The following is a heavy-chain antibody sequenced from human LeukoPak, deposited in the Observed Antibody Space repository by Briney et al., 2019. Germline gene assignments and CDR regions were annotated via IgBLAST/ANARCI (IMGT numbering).Heavy chain of an antibody. CDR2: IYHSGST. D-gene: IGHD6-19*01. V-gene: IGHV4-4*02. CDR3: ARVSSGWSNYFDY. Sequence: SGTLSLTCAVSGGSISSSNWWSWVRQPPGKGLEWIGEIYHSGSTNYNPSLKSRVTISVDKSKNQFSLKLSSVTAADTAVYYCARVSSGWSNYFDYWGQGTLVTASS. CDR1: GGSISSSNW. J-gene: IGHJ4*02.